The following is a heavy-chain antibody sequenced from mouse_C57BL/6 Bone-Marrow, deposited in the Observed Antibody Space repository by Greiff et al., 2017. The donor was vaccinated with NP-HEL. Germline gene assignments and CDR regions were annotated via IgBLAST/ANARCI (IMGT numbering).Heavy chain of an antibody. J-gene: IGHJ4*01. D-gene: IGHD2-5*01. V-gene: IGHV1-81*01. CDR3: ARQDYYSNLYAMDY. CDR2: IYPRSGNT. CDR1: GYTFTSYG. Sequence: QVQLQQSGAELARPGASVKLSCKASGYTFTSYGISWVKQRTGQGLEWIGEIYPRSGNTYYNEKFKGKATLTADKSSSTAYMELSSLTSEDSAVYFCARQDYYSNLYAMDYWGQGTSVTVSS.